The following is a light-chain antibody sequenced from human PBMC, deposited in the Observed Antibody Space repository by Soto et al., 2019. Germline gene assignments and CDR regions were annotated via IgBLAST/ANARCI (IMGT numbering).Light chain of an antibody. J-gene: IGKJ4*01. CDR3: QQYNKWPPPT. CDR1: QSVSSN. Sequence: EIVMTQSPATLSVSPGERATLSCSASQSVSSNLAWYQQKPGQAPRLLIYGASTRATGISARFSGSGSGTEFTLTISSLQSEDFAVYYCQQYNKWPPPTFGGGTKVEIK. CDR2: GAS. V-gene: IGKV3-15*01.